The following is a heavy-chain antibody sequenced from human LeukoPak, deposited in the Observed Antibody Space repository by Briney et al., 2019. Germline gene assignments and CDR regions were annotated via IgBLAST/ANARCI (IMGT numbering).Heavy chain of an antibody. CDR1: GFTFSSYA. CDR3: AGEVYGSGSYYNFRFDP. CDR2: ISYDGSNK. J-gene: IGHJ5*02. D-gene: IGHD3-10*01. V-gene: IGHV3-30*04. Sequence: GGSLRLSCAASGFTFSSYAMHWVRQAPGKGLEWVAVISYDGSNKYYADSVKGRFTISRDNSKNTLYLQMNSLRGEDTAVYYCAGEVYGSGSYYNFRFDPWGQGTLVTVSS.